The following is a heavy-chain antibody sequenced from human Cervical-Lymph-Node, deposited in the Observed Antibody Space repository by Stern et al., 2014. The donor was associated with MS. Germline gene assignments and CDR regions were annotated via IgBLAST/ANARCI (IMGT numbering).Heavy chain of an antibody. CDR2: LNPNSDDP. D-gene: IGHD3-22*01. CDR1: GYTFTAFF. V-gene: IGHV1-2*06. J-gene: IGHJ4*02. Sequence: QVQLGQSGTKMQKPGASVRVSCKASGYTFTAFFIHWVRQVHGQGLEWMGRLNPNSDDPTYAQNFQDRVTLTRDTSIGTAYLELSRLTSADTAVYYCAREATRIVVGIDYWGQGTQVTVSS. CDR3: AREATRIVVGIDY.